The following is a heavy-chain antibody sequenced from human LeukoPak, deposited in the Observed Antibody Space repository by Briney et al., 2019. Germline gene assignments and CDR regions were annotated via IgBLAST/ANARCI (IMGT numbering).Heavy chain of an antibody. CDR1: GFTFSTYS. Sequence: PGGSLRLSCAASGFTFSTYSMNWVRQAPGKGLEWVSSISSTSDDNSYIYYADSVKGRFTISRDNSKHTLYLQMNSLRAEDTAVYYCANTDKGQWHPSYWFDPWGQGTLVTVSS. D-gene: IGHD6-19*01. V-gene: IGHV3-21*04. CDR3: ANTDKGQWHPSYWFDP. CDR2: ISSTSDDNSYI. J-gene: IGHJ5*02.